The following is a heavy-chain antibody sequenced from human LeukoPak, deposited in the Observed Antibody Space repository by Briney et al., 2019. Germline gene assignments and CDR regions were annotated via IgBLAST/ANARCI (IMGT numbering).Heavy chain of an antibody. D-gene: IGHD4-17*01. J-gene: IGHJ3*01. CDR3: ARSTTVRPEAFDF. V-gene: IGHV4-4*02. CDR1: GGSISSSNW. Sequence: SETLSLTCAVSGGSISSSNWWSWVRQPPGKGLEWIGEIYHSGSTNYNPSLKSRVTISVDKSMNQFSLKLSSLTAADTAVYYCARSTTVRPEAFDFWGQGTMVTVSS. CDR2: IYHSGST.